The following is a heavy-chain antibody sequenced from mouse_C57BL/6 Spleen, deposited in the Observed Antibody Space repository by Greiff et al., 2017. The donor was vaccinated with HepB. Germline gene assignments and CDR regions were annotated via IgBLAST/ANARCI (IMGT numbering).Heavy chain of an antibody. CDR1: GYSITSGYY. CDR2: ISYDGSN. D-gene: IGHD2-4*01. Sequence: ESGPGLVKPSQSLSLTCSVTGYSITSGYYWNCIRQFPGNKLEWMGYISYDGSNNYNPSLKNRISITRDTSKNQFFLKLNSVTTEDTATYYCARDRDYDYAMDYWGQGTSVTVSS. CDR3: ARDRDYDYAMDY. V-gene: IGHV3-6*01. J-gene: IGHJ4*01.